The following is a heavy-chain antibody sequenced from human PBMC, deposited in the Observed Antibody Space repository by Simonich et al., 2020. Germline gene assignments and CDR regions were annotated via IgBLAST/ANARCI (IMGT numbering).Heavy chain of an antibody. CDR3: ARGALTGDYYYMDV. CDR2: NNPNSGGT. CDR1: GYTFTVYY. J-gene: IGHJ6*03. Sequence: QVQLVQSGAEVKKPGASVKVSCKASGYTFTVYYMNWVRQAPGQGLEWMGWNNPNSGGTNYAQKFQGRVTMTRDTSISTAYMELSRLRSDDTAVYYCARGALTGDYYYMDVWGKGTTVTVSS. D-gene: IGHD7-27*01. V-gene: IGHV1-2*02.